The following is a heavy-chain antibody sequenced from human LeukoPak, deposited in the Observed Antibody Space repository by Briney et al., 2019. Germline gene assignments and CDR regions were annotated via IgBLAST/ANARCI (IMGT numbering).Heavy chain of an antibody. D-gene: IGHD6-19*01. CDR2: ISSLVTTI. V-gene: IGHV3-48*03. J-gene: IGHJ5*02. CDR1: GFTFKSYE. CDR3: VRSLTIAVAGTDL. Sequence: PGXSLRLSCSVSGFTFKSYEMNWVRRAPGKGLEWISYISSLVTTIFSPASVKGRFTVSRDNDKSLLYLQMNSLRADDTATYYCVRSLTIAVAGTDLWGQGTVVTVS.